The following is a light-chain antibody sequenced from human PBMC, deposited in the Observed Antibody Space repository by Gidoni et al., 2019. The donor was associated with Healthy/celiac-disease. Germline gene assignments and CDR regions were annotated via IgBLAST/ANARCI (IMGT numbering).Light chain of an antibody. J-gene: IGLJ3*02. Sequence: QSALTQPASVSGSPGQSITISCTGTSSDVGSYNLVSWYQQHPGKAPKLMIYEGSKRPSGVSNRFSDSKSGNTASLTISGLQAEDEADYYCCSYAGSSTPWVFGGGTKLTVL. V-gene: IGLV2-23*01. CDR1: SSDVGSYNL. CDR3: CSYAGSSTPWV. CDR2: EGS.